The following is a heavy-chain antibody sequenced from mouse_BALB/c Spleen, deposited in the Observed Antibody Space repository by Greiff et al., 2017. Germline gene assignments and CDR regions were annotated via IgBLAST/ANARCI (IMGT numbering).Heavy chain of an antibody. D-gene: IGHD2-4*01. CDR3: ARSTMIIGAWFAY. V-gene: IGHV5-17*02. Sequence: EVMLVESGGGLVQPGGSRKLSCAASGFTFSSFGMHWVRQAPEKGLEWVAYISSGSSTIYYADTVKGRFTISRDNPKNTLFLQMTSLRSEDTAMYYCARSTMIIGAWFAYWGQGTLVTVSA. CDR2: ISSGSSTI. CDR1: GFTFSSFG. J-gene: IGHJ3*01.